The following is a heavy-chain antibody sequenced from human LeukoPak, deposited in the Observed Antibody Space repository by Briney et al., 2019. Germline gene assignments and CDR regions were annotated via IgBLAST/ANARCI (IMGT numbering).Heavy chain of an antibody. J-gene: IGHJ4*02. CDR3: ARGVGWPLFDY. Sequence: SQTLSGNCAITGDSVFRDSLAWNCIRHSPSKCLEWLGRTYYRSKWYNDYALSVKSRITINADTSRNQFSLQLSSMTPEDTAVYYCARGVGWPLFDYWGQGTQVTVSS. V-gene: IGHV6-1*01. D-gene: IGHD6-19*01. CDR2: TYYRSKWYN. CDR1: GDSVFRDSLA.